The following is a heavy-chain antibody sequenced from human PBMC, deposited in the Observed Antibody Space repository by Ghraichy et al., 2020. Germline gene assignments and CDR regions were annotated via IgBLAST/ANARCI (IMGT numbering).Heavy chain of an antibody. Sequence: GSLRLSCAASGFSFSSYALDWVRQAPGKGLEWVSVISGSGGNTYYADSVKGRFTISRDNYQNIMYLQMNSLRAEDTAVYYCAKAVYGGDSGGYYFDFWGQGTLVAVSS. CDR2: ISGSGGNT. D-gene: IGHD4-23*01. CDR1: GFSFSSYA. J-gene: IGHJ4*02. CDR3: AKAVYGGDSGGYYFDF. V-gene: IGHV3-23*01.